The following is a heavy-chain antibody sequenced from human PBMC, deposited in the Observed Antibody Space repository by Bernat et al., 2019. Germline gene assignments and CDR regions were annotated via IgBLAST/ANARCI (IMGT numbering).Heavy chain of an antibody. CDR2: IYYSGST. V-gene: IGHV4-39*01. CDR3: ARVGYCSGGSCYDDDY. Sequence: QLQLQESGPGLVRPSETLSLTCTVSGGSISSSSYYWGWIRQPPGKGLEWIGSIYYSGSTYYNPSLKSRVTISVETSKNQFSLTLSSVTAADTAVYYCARVGYCSGGSCYDDDYWGQGTLITVSS. J-gene: IGHJ4*02. D-gene: IGHD2-15*01. CDR1: GGSISSSSYY.